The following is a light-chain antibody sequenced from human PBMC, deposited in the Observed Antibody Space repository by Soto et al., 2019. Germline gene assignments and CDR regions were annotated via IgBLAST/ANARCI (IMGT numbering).Light chain of an antibody. V-gene: IGKV1-33*01. CDR1: QDISNY. CDR3: QHSGT. J-gene: IGKJ3*01. CDR2: DAS. Sequence: DIQMTQSPSSLSASVGDRVTITCQASQDISNYLNWYQQKPGKAPKLLIYDASNLETGVPSRFSGSGSGTDFTFTISSLQPEDIATYYCQHSGTFGPGTKVDIK.